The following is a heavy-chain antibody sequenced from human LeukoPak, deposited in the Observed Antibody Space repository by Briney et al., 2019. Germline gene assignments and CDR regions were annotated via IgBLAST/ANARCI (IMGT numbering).Heavy chain of an antibody. J-gene: IGHJ6*02. V-gene: IGHV4-39*01. CDR2: IYYSGST. Sequence: SETLSLTCTVSGGSINSSSYYWGWIRQPPGKGLEWIGSIYYSGSTYYNPSLKSRVTISVDTSKNQFSLKLSSVTAADTAVYYCARIRIVGATRDYYYYYGMDVWGQGTTVTVSS. CDR1: GGSINSSSYY. CDR3: ARIRIVGATRDYYYYYGMDV. D-gene: IGHD1-26*01.